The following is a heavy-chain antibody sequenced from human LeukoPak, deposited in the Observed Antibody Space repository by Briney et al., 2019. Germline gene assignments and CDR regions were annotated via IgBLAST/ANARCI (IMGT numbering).Heavy chain of an antibody. J-gene: IGHJ4*02. CDR1: GGTFSSYA. V-gene: IGHV1-69*13. CDR3: ARGLDGDNRNY. D-gene: IGHD4-17*01. Sequence: ASVKVSCKASGGTFSSYAISWVRQAPGQGLEWMGGIIPIFGTANYEQKLQGRVTITADESTSTAYMELSSLRSEDTAVYYCARGLDGDNRNYWGQGTLVTVSS. CDR2: IIPIFGTA.